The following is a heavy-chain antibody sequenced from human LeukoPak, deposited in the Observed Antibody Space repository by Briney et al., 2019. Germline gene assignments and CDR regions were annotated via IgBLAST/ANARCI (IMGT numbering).Heavy chain of an antibody. J-gene: IGHJ4*02. D-gene: IGHD3-16*01. V-gene: IGHV3-11*01. CDR1: GFTLRDFF. CDR3: ARAHPRGHYVMPSFDS. Sequence: GGSLRHSCAGSGFTLRDFFMSCVPQAPGQGLEWGSYISGGGGSMFYTDSLKGGFTISRDDAQTALYLQMNSLRDEDTGVYFCARAHPRGHYVMPSFDSWGQGTLVSVS. CDR2: ISGGGGSM.